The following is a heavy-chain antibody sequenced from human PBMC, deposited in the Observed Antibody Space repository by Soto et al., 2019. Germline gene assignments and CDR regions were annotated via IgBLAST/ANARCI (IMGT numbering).Heavy chain of an antibody. CDR1: GFTFTNAW. Sequence: EVQLVESGGGLVKPGGSLRLSCAASGFTFTNAWINWVRQAPGKGLEWVGRIKSKTDGGTTDYDEPVKGRFAISRDDSNNMVYLQMNSLKIEDTAVYYCTTDSYSTIIIVRFDYWGHGTLV. CDR2: IKSKTDGGTT. J-gene: IGHJ4*01. CDR3: TTDSYSTIIIVRFDY. V-gene: IGHV3-15*07. D-gene: IGHD3-22*01.